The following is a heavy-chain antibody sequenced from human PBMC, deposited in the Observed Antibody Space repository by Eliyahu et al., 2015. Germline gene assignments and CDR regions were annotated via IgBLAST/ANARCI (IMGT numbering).Heavy chain of an antibody. CDR3: AKDTITIFQGLLEGGAYEF. D-gene: IGHD3-3*01. V-gene: IGHV3-23*01. CDR2: INDSGDIT. Sequence: EVQLLESGGDLVQPGGSLTLXXVASGFSFRTHSXMRWVRLAPGKGLEWVADINDSGDITYYADSVKGRFTVSRDSGQHLFLQMNNLRVEDTALYYCAKDTITIFQGLLEGGAYEFWGQGTLVTVSS. CDR1: GFSFRTHSX. J-gene: IGHJ4*02.